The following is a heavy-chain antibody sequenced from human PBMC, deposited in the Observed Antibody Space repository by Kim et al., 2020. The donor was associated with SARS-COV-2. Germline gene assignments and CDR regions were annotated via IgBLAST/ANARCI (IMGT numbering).Heavy chain of an antibody. CDR1: GGSISSSSYY. CDR2: IYYSGST. Sequence: SETLSLTCTVSGGSISSSSYYWGWIRQPPGKGLEWIGSIYYSGSTYYNPSLKSRVTISVDTSKNQFSLKLSSVTAADTAVYYCARLGSGSYNYYYGMDVWGQGTTVTVSS. V-gene: IGHV4-39*07. J-gene: IGHJ6*02. CDR3: ARLGSGSYNYYYGMDV. D-gene: IGHD1-26*01.